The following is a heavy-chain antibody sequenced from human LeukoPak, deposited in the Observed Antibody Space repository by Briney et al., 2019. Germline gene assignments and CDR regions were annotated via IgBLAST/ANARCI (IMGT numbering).Heavy chain of an antibody. D-gene: IGHD6-19*01. V-gene: IGHV1-69*01. CDR3: ARDIGDGIHRYSSGWHPGGNYFDY. CDR2: IIPIFGTA. CDR1: GGTFSSYA. J-gene: IGHJ4*02. Sequence: SLEGDCKAAGGTFSSYANSWVRQAPGQRLEWMGGIIPIFGTANYAQKFQGRVTITADESTSTAYMELSSLRSEDTAVYYCARDIGDGIHRYSSGWHPGGNYFDYWGQGTLVTVSS.